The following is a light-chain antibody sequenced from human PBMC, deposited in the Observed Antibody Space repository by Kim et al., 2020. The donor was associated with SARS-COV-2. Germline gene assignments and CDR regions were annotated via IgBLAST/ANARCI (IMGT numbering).Light chain of an antibody. CDR3: ISYTGSSTWV. J-gene: IGLJ3*02. CDR1: SSDIGGYNY. Sequence: QSALTQPASVSGSPGQSITISCTGTSSDIGGYNYVSWYQHHPGKAPKLIIYDVFKRPSGVSDRFSGSKSGNTASLTISGLRAEDEADFYCISYTGSSTWVFGGGTQLTVL. V-gene: IGLV2-14*03. CDR2: DVF.